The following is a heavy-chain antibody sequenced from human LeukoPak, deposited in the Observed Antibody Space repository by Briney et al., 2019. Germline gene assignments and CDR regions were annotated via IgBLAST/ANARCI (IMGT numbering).Heavy chain of an antibody. Sequence: ASVNVSFKASGYTFTNYGISGVRQAPGQGLEGMGWISAYNGNTNYAQKLQGRVTMTTDTSTSTAYMELRSLRSDDTAVYYCARDQIPLAYCGGDCSLFDYWGQGTLVTVSS. V-gene: IGHV1-18*01. CDR3: ARDQIPLAYCGGDCSLFDY. J-gene: IGHJ4*02. CDR1: GYTFTNYG. D-gene: IGHD2-21*02. CDR2: ISAYNGNT.